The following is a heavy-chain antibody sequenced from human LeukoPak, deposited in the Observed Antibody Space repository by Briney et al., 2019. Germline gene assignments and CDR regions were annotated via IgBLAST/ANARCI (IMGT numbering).Heavy chain of an antibody. CDR1: GGSIGSGRYY. D-gene: IGHD2-2*01. Sequence: PSETLSLTCSVSGGSIGSGRYYWAWIRQPPGKGLELIGSIYNTWSTSYNPSLKSRATMSVDTSKNQFSLRLSSVTAADTAVYYCARNITSVIPAGYFDYWGQGTLVTVSS. V-gene: IGHV4-39*01. J-gene: IGHJ4*02. CDR2: IYNTWST. CDR3: ARNITSVIPAGYFDY.